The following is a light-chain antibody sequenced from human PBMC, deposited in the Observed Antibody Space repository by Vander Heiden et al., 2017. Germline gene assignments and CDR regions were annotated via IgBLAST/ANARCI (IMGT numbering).Light chain of an antibody. CDR1: QSISSY. J-gene: IGKJ1*01. CDR3: QQSYSTPRT. CDR2: AAS. V-gene: IGKV1-39*01. Sequence: DIQMTQSPSSLSASVGDRVTIPCRASQSISSYLNWYQQKPGKASKLLIYAASSLQSGVPSRFRGSGSGTDFTLTISSLQPEDFATYYCQQSYSTPRTFGQGTKVEIK.